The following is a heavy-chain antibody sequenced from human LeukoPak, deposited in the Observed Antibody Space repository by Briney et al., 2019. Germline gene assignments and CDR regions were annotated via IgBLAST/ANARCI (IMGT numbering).Heavy chain of an antibody. J-gene: IGHJ4*02. V-gene: IGHV3-48*04. CDR3: ARDRSPYCTNGICYKKGDYFDY. CDR1: GFTFSSYS. Sequence: GGSLRLSCAASGFTFSSYSMNWVRQAPGKGLEWVSYISSSSSTIYYADSVKGRFTISRDNAKNSLYLQMDSLRAEDTAVYYCARDRSPYCTNGICYKKGDYFDYWGQGTLVTVSS. D-gene: IGHD2-8*01. CDR2: ISSSSSTI.